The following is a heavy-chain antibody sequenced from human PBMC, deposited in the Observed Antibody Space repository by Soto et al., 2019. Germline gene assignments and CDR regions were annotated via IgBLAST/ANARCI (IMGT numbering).Heavy chain of an antibody. CDR3: ARQPTTGDTDLWFDP. D-gene: IGHD2-21*01. CDR2: IFYSGST. J-gene: IGHJ5*02. Sequence: SETLSLTCNVSGGSISTSRSYWAWIRQPPGKGLEWLANIFYSGSTYYNPSPASRVTVSVDTSKNEFSLKLRSVTAADTAVYYCARQPTTGDTDLWFDPWGQGTLVTVSS. V-gene: IGHV4-39*01. CDR1: GGSISTSRSY.